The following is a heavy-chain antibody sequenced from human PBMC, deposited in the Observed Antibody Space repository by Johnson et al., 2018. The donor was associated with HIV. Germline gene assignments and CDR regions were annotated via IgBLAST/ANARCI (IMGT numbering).Heavy chain of an antibody. J-gene: IGHJ3*02. CDR3: ARGPILEWLSGDGFDM. CDR1: GFTFSDYY. Sequence: QVQLVESGGGLVQPGGSLRLSCAASGFTFSDYYMSWIRQAPGKGLEWVSYISTSGTTIYYADSVKGRFSISRDNTKNSLYLQMNSLRVEDTAMYYCARGPILEWLSGDGFDMWGQGTMVTVYS. D-gene: IGHD3-3*01. CDR2: ISTSGTTI. V-gene: IGHV3-11*04.